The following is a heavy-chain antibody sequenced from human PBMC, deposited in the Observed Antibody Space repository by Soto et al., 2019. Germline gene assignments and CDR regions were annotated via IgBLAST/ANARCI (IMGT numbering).Heavy chain of an antibody. D-gene: IGHD1-20*01. CDR3: ARDASLEYNWNPYGMDV. J-gene: IGHJ6*02. Sequence: QVQLVESGGGVVQPGRSLRLSCAASGFTFSSYGMHWVRQAPGKGLEWVAVIWYDGSNKYYADSVKGRFTISRDNSKNPLYLQMNSLRAEDTAVYYCARDASLEYNWNPYGMDVWGQGTTVTVSS. CDR2: IWYDGSNK. V-gene: IGHV3-33*01. CDR1: GFTFSSYG.